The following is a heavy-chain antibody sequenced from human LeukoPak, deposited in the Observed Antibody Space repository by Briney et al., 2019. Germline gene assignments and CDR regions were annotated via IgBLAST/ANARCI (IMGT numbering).Heavy chain of an antibody. V-gene: IGHV3-21*01. J-gene: IGHJ4*02. Sequence: GGSLRLSCAASGFTFSSYSMNWVRQAPGKGLEWVSFISGTSSYIYYADSVKGRFTISRDNAKNSLYLQMNSLRVEDTAVYYCARGGAARPDFWGQGTLVTVSS. CDR3: ARGGAARPDF. D-gene: IGHD6-6*01. CDR1: GFTFSSYS. CDR2: ISGTSSYI.